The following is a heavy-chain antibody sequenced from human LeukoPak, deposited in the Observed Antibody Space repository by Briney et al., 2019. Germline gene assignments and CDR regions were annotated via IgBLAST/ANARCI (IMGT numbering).Heavy chain of an antibody. CDR1: GYTFTSYG. Sequence: ASVKVSCKASGYTFTSYGISWVRQAPGQGLEWMGWINPNSGGTNYAQKFQGRVTMTRDTFISTAYMELSRLRSDDTAVYYCAKPEEPGYSSVQVDYWGQGTLVTVSS. CDR2: INPNSGGT. CDR3: AKPEEPGYSSVQVDY. V-gene: IGHV1-2*02. D-gene: IGHD6-19*01. J-gene: IGHJ4*02.